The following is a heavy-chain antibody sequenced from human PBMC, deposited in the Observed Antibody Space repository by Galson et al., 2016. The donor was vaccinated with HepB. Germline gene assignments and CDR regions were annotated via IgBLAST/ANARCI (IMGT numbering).Heavy chain of an antibody. D-gene: IGHD4-17*01. CDR2: ISDDGSYT. CDR3: ARDPMTTVTTIDASDI. Sequence: SLRLSCAASGFTFSKYAMTWVRQAPGKGLEWVAAISDDGSYTYHADSVKGRFTISRDNSKNTLYLQMNSLRAEDTAVYYCARDPMTTVTTIDASDIWGQGTMVTVSS. CDR1: GFTFSKYA. V-gene: IGHV3-30*04. J-gene: IGHJ3*02.